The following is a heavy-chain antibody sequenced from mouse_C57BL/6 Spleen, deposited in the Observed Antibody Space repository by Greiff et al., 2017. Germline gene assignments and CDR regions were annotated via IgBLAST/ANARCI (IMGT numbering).Heavy chain of an antibody. V-gene: IGHV5-6*02. CDR1: GFTFSSYG. Sequence: EVKLVESGGDLVKPGGSLKLSCAASGFTFSSYGMSWVRQTPDKRLEWVATISSGGSYTYYPDSVKGRFTISRDNAKTTLYLQMSSLKSEDTAMYYCARRGTTVVADYAMDYWGQGTSVTVSS. CDR2: ISSGGSYT. D-gene: IGHD1-1*01. J-gene: IGHJ4*01. CDR3: ARRGTTVVADYAMDY.